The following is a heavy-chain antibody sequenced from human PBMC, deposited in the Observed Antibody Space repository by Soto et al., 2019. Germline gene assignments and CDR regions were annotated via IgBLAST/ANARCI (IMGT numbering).Heavy chain of an antibody. CDR1: GFTFGTTD. CDR2: IDGSGGIT. J-gene: IGHJ1*01. D-gene: IGHD3-10*01. V-gene: IGHV3-23*01. CDR3: VKNSGWVTP. Sequence: QLLQSGGGLVQPGGSLTLSCAASGFTFGTTDMSWVRQAPGEGLEWVSTIDGSGGITYYADSVKGRFTISRDNSRNTVYLQMNSLRGDDTALYYCVKNSGWVTPWGQGALVTVSS.